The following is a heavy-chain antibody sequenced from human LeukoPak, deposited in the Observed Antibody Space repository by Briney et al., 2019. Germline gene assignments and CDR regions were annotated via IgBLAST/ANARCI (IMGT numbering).Heavy chain of an antibody. J-gene: IGHJ4*02. CDR1: GGAFSSYA. V-gene: IGHV1-69*13. CDR3: AREWGHDSSGYYYGY. Sequence: ASVKVSCKASGGAFSSYAISWVRQAPGQGLAWMGGIIPIFGRANYAQKFQGRVTFTADESTSTAYMELSSLRSEDTAVYYCAREWGHDSSGYYYGYWGQGTLVTVSS. D-gene: IGHD3-22*01. CDR2: IIPIFGRA.